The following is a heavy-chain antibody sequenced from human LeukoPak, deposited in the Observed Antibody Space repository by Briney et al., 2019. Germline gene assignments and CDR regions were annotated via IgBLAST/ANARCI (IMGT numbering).Heavy chain of an antibody. D-gene: IGHD3-10*01. Sequence: PGGSLRLSCAASGFTFDDYGMSGVRQAPGKGLECVSAISGSGGRTYYADSVKGRFTISRDNSKNTLYLQMNSLRAEDTAVYYCAKDFIHYGHPYYYWGQGTLVTVSS. J-gene: IGHJ4*02. CDR1: GFTFDDYG. V-gene: IGHV3-23*01. CDR2: ISGSGGRT. CDR3: AKDFIHYGHPYYY.